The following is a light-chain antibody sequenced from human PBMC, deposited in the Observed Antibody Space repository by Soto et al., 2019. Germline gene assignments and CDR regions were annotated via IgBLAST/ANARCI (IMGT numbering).Light chain of an antibody. CDR2: DVS. J-gene: IGLJ1*01. V-gene: IGLV2-14*01. CDR3: SSYTSATTDV. CDR1: SSDVGAYNY. Sequence: QSALTQPASVSGSPGQSITISCTGTSSDVGAYNYDSWYQQYPGEAPKVIIYDVSHRPAGVSNRFSGSKSGNTASLNISGLQTQDEADYYCSSYTSATTDVFGTGTKLTVL.